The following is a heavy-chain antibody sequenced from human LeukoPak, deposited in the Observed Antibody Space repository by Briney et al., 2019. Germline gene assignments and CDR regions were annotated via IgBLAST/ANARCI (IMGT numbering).Heavy chain of an antibody. J-gene: IGHJ4*02. Sequence: GGSLRLSCAASGFTLSSYNMNWVRQAPGKGLEWISYITTSIDIISYADSVKGRFTISRDNAKNSLYLQMDSLRDEDTAVYYCVRDHDYYFGYWGQGILVSVSS. V-gene: IGHV3-48*02. D-gene: IGHD3-16*01. CDR1: GFTLSSYN. CDR2: ITTSIDII. CDR3: VRDHDYYFGY.